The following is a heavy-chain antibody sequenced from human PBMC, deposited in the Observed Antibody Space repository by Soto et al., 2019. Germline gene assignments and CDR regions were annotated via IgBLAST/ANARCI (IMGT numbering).Heavy chain of an antibody. Sequence: ASVKVSCKASGYTFTSYAMHWVRQAPGQRLEWMGWISADNGNTKYSQKLQGRVTITRDTSTSTAYMELRSLRSDDTAVYYCARVRGDIVVVPAATPYYYYGMDVWGQGTTVTVSS. CDR1: GYTFTSYA. D-gene: IGHD2-2*01. CDR3: ARVRGDIVVVPAATPYYYYGMDV. CDR2: ISADNGNT. V-gene: IGHV1-3*01. J-gene: IGHJ6*02.